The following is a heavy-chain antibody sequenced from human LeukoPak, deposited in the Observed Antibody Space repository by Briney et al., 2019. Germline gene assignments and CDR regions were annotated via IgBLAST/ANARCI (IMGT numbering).Heavy chain of an antibody. V-gene: IGHV4-30-2*01. CDR1: GGSISSGGYS. CDR2: IYHSGST. D-gene: IGHD2-15*01. Sequence: TLSLTCAVSGGSISSGGYSWSWIRQPPGKGLEWIGYIYHSGSTYYNPSLKSRVTISVDRSKNQFSLKLSSVTAADTAVYYCAGPYCSGGSCYTPLGYWGQGTLVTVSS. CDR3: AGPYCSGGSCYTPLGY. J-gene: IGHJ4*02.